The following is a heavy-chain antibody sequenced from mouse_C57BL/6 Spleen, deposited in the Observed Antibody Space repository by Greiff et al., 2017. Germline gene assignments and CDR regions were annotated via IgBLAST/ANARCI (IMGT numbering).Heavy chain of an antibody. D-gene: IGHD2-5*01. CDR3: TDSNYNY. Sequence: EVQLQQSGAELVRPGASVKLSCTASGFNIKDDYMHWVKQRPEQGLEWIGWIDPENGDTEYASKFQGKATITADTSSNTAYLQLSSLTSEDSAVYYCTDSNYNYWGQGTSLTVSS. V-gene: IGHV14-4*01. CDR1: GFNIKDDY. CDR2: IDPENGDT. J-gene: IGHJ2*02.